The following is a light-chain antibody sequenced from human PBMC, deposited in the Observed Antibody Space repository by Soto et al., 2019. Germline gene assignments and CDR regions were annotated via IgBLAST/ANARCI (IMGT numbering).Light chain of an antibody. CDR3: QSYDSSLSSWV. CDR2: GNS. J-gene: IGLJ3*02. CDR1: SSNIGAGYD. Sequence: QSVLTQPPSESGAPGQMVTIFCTGSSSNIGAGYDVHWYQQLPGTAPKLLIYGNSNRPSGVPDRFSGSKSGTSASLAITGLQAEDETDYYCQSYDSSLSSWVFGGGTKVTVL. V-gene: IGLV1-40*01.